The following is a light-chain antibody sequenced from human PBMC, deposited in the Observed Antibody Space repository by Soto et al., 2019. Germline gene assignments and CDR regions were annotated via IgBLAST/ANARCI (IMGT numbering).Light chain of an antibody. J-gene: IGKJ1*01. CDR1: QGIRND. V-gene: IGKV1-6*01. CDR3: LQDYSYPRT. Sequence: AIQMTQSPSPLSASVGDRVTITCRASQGIRNDLGWYQQRPGKAPKLLIYATSHLQTGVPSRFIGSGSGTDFPLTISSLQPEDFATYYCLQDYSYPRTFGQGTKVEIK. CDR2: ATS.